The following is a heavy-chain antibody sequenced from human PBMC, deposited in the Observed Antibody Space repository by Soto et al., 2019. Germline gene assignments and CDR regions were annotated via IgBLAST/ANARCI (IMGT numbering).Heavy chain of an antibody. CDR2: ISAYNGNT. D-gene: IGHD5-18*01. Sequence: ASVKVSCKASGYTFTSYGISWVRQAPGQGLEWMGWISAYNGNTNYAQKLQGRVTMTTNTSTSTAYMELRSLRSDDTAVYYCARDGVDTATGYFYGMDVWGQGTTVTVSS. V-gene: IGHV1-18*01. J-gene: IGHJ6*02. CDR1: GYTFTSYG. CDR3: ARDGVDTATGYFYGMDV.